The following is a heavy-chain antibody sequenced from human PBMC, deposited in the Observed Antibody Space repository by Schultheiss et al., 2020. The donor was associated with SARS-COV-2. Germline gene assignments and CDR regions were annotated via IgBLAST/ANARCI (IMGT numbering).Heavy chain of an antibody. D-gene: IGHD3-10*01. CDR3: GKEGSSWYYASGSSVDR. CDR2: VSYDGSNE. V-gene: IGHV3-30*18. J-gene: IGHJ5*02. Sequence: GGSLRLSCAASGFSFSSYGMHWVRQAPGKGLEWVAAVSYDGSNEYYSDSVKGRFTISRDNSKNTLYLQMNSLTAEDTAVYYCGKEGSSWYYASGSSVDRWGQGTLVTVSS. CDR1: GFSFSSYG.